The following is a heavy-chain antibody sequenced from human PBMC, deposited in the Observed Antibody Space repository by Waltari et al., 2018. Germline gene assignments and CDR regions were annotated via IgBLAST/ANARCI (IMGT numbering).Heavy chain of an antibody. CDR3: ARGGSGGVYAPYYYYGMDV. CDR2: IIPIFGTA. V-gene: IGHV1-69*13. D-gene: IGHD2-8*01. CDR1: GGTFSSYA. Sequence: QVQLVQSGAEVKKPGSSVKVSCKASGGTFSSYAISWVRQAPGQGLEWMGGIIPIFGTANYAKKFQGRVTITADEATSTAYMELSSLRSEDTAVYYCARGGSGGVYAPYYYYGMDVWGQGTTVTVSS. J-gene: IGHJ6*02.